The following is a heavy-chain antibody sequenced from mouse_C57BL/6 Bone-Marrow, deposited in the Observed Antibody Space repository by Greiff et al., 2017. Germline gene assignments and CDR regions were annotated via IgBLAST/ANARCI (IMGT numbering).Heavy chain of an antibody. CDR2: ISSGGSYT. CDR3: ARHDYGTWFAY. D-gene: IGHD1-1*01. CDR1: GFTFSSYG. V-gene: IGHV5-6*01. J-gene: IGHJ3*01. Sequence: EVKLQESGGDLVKPGGSLKLSCAASGFTFSSYGMSWVRQTPDKRLEWVATISSGGSYTYYPDSVKGRFIISRDNAKNTLYLQMSSLKSEDTAMYYCARHDYGTWFAYWGQGTLVTVSA.